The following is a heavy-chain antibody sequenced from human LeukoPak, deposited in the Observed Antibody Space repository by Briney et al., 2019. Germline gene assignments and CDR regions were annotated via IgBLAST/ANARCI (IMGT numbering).Heavy chain of an antibody. V-gene: IGHV3-23*01. D-gene: IGHD4-23*01. CDR1: GFTFSSYE. J-gene: IGHJ4*02. CDR3: AKDRPTVVTRRHYFDY. Sequence: GGSLRLSCAASGFTFSSYEMNWVRQAPGKGLEWVSAISGSGGSTYYADSVKGRFTISRDNSKNTLYLQMNSLRAEDTAVYYCAKDRPTVVTRRHYFDYWGQGILVTVSS. CDR2: ISGSGGST.